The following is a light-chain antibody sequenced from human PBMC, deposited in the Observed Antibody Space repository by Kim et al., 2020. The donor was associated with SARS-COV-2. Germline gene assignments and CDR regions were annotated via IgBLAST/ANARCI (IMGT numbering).Light chain of an antibody. CDR3: SSYSTTTVL. J-gene: IGLJ2*01. CDR1: NSDVGSYNR. V-gene: IGLV2-14*04. Sequence: GQLITISCTGSNSDVGSYNRVSWYQQHPGKAPKLMIYDVSKRPSGVSNRFSGSKSGNTASLTISGLQAEDEADYYCSSYSTTTVLFGGGTQLTVL. CDR2: DVS.